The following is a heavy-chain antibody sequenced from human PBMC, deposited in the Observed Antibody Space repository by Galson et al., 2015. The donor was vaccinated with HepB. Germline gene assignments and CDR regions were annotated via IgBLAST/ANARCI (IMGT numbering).Heavy chain of an antibody. CDR2: FSSSGGRT. V-gene: IGHV3-23*01. Sequence: SLRLSCAASGFTFRNYAMSWVRQAPGKGLEWVSTFSSSGGRTYYADSVKGRFTISRDNSNNTLFLQLNSLSAEDTAVYYCAKDRTSGWYGGPGFDSWGRGTLVTVSS. CDR3: AKDRTSGWYGGPGFDS. J-gene: IGHJ4*02. CDR1: GFTFRNYA. D-gene: IGHD6-19*01.